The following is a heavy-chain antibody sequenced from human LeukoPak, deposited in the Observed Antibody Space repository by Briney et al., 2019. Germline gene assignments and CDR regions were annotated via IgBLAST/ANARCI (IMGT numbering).Heavy chain of an antibody. Sequence: ASVKVSCKASGYTFTGYYIHWVRQAPGQGLEWMGWITPHNGGTNYAQKFQGRVTMTGDTSISTAYMELSRLRSDDTAVYYCARTKNLYPGWFDPWGQGTLVTVSS. CDR2: ITPHNGGT. V-gene: IGHV1-2*02. J-gene: IGHJ5*02. D-gene: IGHD1-14*01. CDR3: ARTKNLYPGWFDP. CDR1: GYTFTGYY.